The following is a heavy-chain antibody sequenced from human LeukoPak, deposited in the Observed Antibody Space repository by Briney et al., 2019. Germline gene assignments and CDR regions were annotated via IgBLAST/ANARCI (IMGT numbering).Heavy chain of an antibody. CDR2: IKEDGSEK. V-gene: IGHV3-7*03. CDR1: GFTFSSFW. J-gene: IGHJ4*02. D-gene: IGHD2-8*02. CDR3: ATYRQVLLPFES. Sequence: GGSLRLSCAASGFTFSSFWMNWVRQAPGKGLEWVANIKEDGSEKYYVDSVKGRFTISRDNAKNSLYLQMNSLRAEDTAIYYCATYRQVLLPFESWGQGTLVTVSS.